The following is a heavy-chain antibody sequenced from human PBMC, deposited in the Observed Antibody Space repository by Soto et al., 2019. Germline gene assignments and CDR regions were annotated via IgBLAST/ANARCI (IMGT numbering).Heavy chain of an antibody. V-gene: IGHV4-61*05. Sequence: SETLSLTCTVSNGSISSSIYYWGWIRQPPRKGLEWIGYIYYSGSTNYNPSLKSRVTISVDTSKNQFSLKLSSVTAADTAVYYCARVMGEGYCSGGSCYSPWFDPWGQGTLVTVSS. CDR1: NGSISSSIYY. J-gene: IGHJ5*02. CDR2: IYYSGST. CDR3: ARVMGEGYCSGGSCYSPWFDP. D-gene: IGHD2-15*01.